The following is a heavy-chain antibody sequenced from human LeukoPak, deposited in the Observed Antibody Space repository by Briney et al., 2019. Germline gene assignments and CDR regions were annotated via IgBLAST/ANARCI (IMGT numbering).Heavy chain of an antibody. CDR3: AKVREVAGLDY. Sequence: GRSLRLSCAASGFTFSSYGMHWVRQAPGKGLEWVAVISYDGSNKYYADSVKGRFTISRDNSKNTLYLQMNSLRAEDTAVYYCAKVREVAGLDYWSQGTLVTVSS. J-gene: IGHJ4*02. CDR2: ISYDGSNK. D-gene: IGHD6-19*01. V-gene: IGHV3-30*18. CDR1: GFTFSSYG.